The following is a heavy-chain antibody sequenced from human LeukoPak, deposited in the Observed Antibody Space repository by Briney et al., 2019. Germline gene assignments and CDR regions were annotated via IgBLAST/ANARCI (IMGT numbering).Heavy chain of an antibody. J-gene: IGHJ6*03. V-gene: IGHV1-18*04. CDR2: ISPYNGNT. CDR1: GYTFTSYG. CDR3: ARNRLLTTVTIVGNYYMDV. Sequence: ASVKVSCKASGYTFTSYGISWMRQAPGQGLEWMGWISPYNGNTNYAQNLQGRVTMTTDTSTSTAYMELRSLGSDDTAVYYCARNRLLTTVTIVGNYYMDVWGKGTTVTVSS. D-gene: IGHD4-17*01.